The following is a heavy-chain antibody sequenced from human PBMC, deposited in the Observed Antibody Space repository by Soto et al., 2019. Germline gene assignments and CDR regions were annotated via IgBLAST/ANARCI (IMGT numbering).Heavy chain of an antibody. V-gene: IGHV1-2*04. CDR2: INPNSGGT. D-gene: IGHD2-21*02. CDR3: ARGVGLLELNPDAFDT. CDR1: GYTFTGYY. Sequence: GASVKVSCKASGYTFTGYYMHWVRQAPGQGLEWMGWINPNSGGTNYAQKFQGWVTMTRDTSISTAYMELSRLRSDDTAVYYCARGVGLLELNPDAFDTWGQGTMVTVSS. J-gene: IGHJ3*02.